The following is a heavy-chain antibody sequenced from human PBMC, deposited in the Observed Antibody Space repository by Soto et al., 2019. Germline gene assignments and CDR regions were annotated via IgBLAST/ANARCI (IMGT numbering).Heavy chain of an antibody. Sequence: SVKVSCKASGGTFSSYTISWVRQAPGQGLEWMGRIIPILGIANYAQKFQGRVTMTRYTSTSTVYMELSSLRSEATAVYYCARDSPRPRITMIVEDYYYGRDIWGQGTTVTVSS. CDR1: GGTFSSYT. CDR2: IIPILGIA. D-gene: IGHD3-22*01. V-gene: IGHV1-69*04. CDR3: ARDSPRPRITMIVEDYYYGRDI. J-gene: IGHJ6*02.